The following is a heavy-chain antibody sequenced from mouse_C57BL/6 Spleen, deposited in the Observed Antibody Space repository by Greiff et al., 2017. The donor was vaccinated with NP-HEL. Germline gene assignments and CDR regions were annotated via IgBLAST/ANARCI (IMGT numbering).Heavy chain of an antibody. Sequence: VHVKQSGPELVKPGASVKISCKASGYSFTDYNMNWVKQSNGKSLEWIGVINPNYGTTSYNQKFKGKATLTVDQSSSTAYMQLNSLTSEDSAVYYCATLGLDYGAWFAYWGQGTLVTVSA. D-gene: IGHD2-4*01. J-gene: IGHJ3*01. V-gene: IGHV1-39*01. CDR1: GYSFTDYN. CDR2: INPNYGTT. CDR3: ATLGLDYGAWFAY.